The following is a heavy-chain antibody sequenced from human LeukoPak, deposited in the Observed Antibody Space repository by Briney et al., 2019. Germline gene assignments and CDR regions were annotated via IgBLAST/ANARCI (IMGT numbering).Heavy chain of an antibody. D-gene: IGHD3-22*01. J-gene: IGHJ4*02. CDR3: ATDAYDRVSYFDY. Sequence: ASVTVSFMVSGYTLTELLMHWVRPPPGKGGAWMGVFDPEDGKTIYAQKFQGRVTMTEDTSTDTAYMELSSLRSEDTAVYYCATDAYDRVSYFDYWGQGTLVTVSS. CDR1: GYTLTELL. CDR2: FDPEDGKT. V-gene: IGHV1-24*01.